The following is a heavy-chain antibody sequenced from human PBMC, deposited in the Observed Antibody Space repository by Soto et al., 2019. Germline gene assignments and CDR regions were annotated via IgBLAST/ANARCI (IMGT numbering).Heavy chain of an antibody. Sequence: GGSLRLSCAVSGSPFSYYWMTWVRQAPGKGLEWVANIRQDGGEENYVDSVKGRFTVSRDNANNLLYLQMNSLRAEDMAVYYCARDWNYYGSNAYYDAFDIWGQGTMVTVSS. CDR2: IRQDGGEE. CDR3: ARDWNYYGSNAYYDAFDI. V-gene: IGHV3-7*01. CDR1: GSPFSYYW. D-gene: IGHD3-22*01. J-gene: IGHJ3*02.